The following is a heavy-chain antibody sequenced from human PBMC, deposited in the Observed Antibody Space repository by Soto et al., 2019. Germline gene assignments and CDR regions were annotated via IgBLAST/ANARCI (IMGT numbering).Heavy chain of an antibody. CDR3: ASSSPLHN. CDR1: SASLSSSTYY. J-gene: IGHJ4*02. V-gene: IGHV4-39*02. Sequence: QLQLQESGPGLVKPSETLSLTCSVSSASLSSSTYYWSWIRQPPGRGPEWIGSIYYSGNTYYKPSLTSRVRISIDTSRNHFSLQLTSVTAADTGVSYCASSSPLHNWCPGILVTVPS. CDR2: IYYSGNT.